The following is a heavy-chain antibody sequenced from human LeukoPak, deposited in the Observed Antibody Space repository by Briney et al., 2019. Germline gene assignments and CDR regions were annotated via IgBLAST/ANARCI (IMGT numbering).Heavy chain of an antibody. CDR1: GFTFSSYA. Sequence: GGSLRLSCAASGFTFSSYAMHWVRQAPGKGLEWVAVISYDGSNKYYADSVKGRFTISRDNSKNTLYLQMNSLRAEDTAVYYCAKDVNDYGDYVVPFDYWGQGTLVTVSS. J-gene: IGHJ4*02. D-gene: IGHD4-17*01. CDR2: ISYDGSNK. V-gene: IGHV3-30*04. CDR3: AKDVNDYGDYVVPFDY.